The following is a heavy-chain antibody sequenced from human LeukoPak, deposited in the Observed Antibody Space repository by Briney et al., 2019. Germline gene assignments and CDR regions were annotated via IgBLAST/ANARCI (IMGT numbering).Heavy chain of an antibody. Sequence: SGPTLVNPTQALTLTCTFSWFTLTSNPTCVGLIRQSPAKALEWLVVIYWDGDKRYSPSLKSRLIVSKDTSRNQVFLTMTNMDPADTGTYYCAHRRVATITGFDYWGQGTLVTVSS. D-gene: IGHD5-12*01. J-gene: IGHJ4*02. V-gene: IGHV2-5*02. CDR1: WFTLTSNPTC. CDR2: IYWDGDK. CDR3: AHRRVATITGFDY.